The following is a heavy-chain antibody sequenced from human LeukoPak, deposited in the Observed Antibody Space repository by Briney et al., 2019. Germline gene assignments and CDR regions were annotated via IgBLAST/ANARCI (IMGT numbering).Heavy chain of an antibody. CDR1: GGSISGYY. V-gene: IGHV4-59*08. CDR3: ARLVSGVGYFDY. D-gene: IGHD6-19*01. CDR2: IYYSGST. J-gene: IGHJ4*02. Sequence: SETLSLTCTVSGGSISGYYWSWIRQPPGKGLEWVGYIYYSGSTNYTPSLKSRVTISVDTSKNQFSLKLSSVTAADTAVYYCARLVSGVGYFDYWGQGTLVTVSS.